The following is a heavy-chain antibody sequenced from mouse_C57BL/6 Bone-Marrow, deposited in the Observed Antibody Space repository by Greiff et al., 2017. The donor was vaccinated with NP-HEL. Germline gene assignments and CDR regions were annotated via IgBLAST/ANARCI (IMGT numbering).Heavy chain of an antibody. Sequence: EVQVVESGGGLVKPGGSLKLSCAASGFTFSSYAMSWVRQTPEKRLEWVATISDGGSYTYYPDNVKGRFTRPRDKAKTNRYLQMSQLKSEDTAMYYCARDNYYGSSPLAYWGQGTLVTVSA. D-gene: IGHD1-1*01. CDR1: GFTFSSYA. CDR3: ARDNYYGSSPLAY. J-gene: IGHJ3*01. CDR2: ISDGGSYT. V-gene: IGHV5-4*01.